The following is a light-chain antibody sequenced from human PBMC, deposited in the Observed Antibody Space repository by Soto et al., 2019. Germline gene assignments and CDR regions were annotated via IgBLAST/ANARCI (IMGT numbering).Light chain of an antibody. V-gene: IGKV4-1*01. J-gene: IGKJ5*01. CDR1: QSIFFSSNNKDY. CDR2: WAS. CDR3: QQYCRAPIT. Sequence: DIVMTQSPDSLAVSLGERATINCKSSQSIFFSSNNKDYLAWYQQKPGQPPKLLIYWASTRESGVPDRFSGSGSGTDFTLTISSLQAEDVAVYYCQQYCRAPITFGQGTRLEI.